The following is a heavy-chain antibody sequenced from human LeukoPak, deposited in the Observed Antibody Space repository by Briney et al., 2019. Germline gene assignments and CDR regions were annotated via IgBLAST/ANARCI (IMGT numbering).Heavy chain of an antibody. J-gene: IGHJ3*02. CDR1: GFTFRSYW. CDR3: ARDGYSYGYRAFDI. CDR2: IISSSSYI. D-gene: IGHD5-18*01. V-gene: IGHV3-21*01. Sequence: GSLRLSWAASGFTFRSYWMTWGRQAPGKGLEWVSSIISSSSYIYYADSVKGGLTISRDNAKTSLYLQMNSLRAEDTAVYYCARDGYSYGYRAFDIWGQGTMVTVSS.